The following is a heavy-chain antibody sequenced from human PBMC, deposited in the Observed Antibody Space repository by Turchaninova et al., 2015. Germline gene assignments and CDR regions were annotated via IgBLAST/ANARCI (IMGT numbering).Heavy chain of an antibody. CDR2: ISGSGGST. V-gene: IGHV3-23*01. CDR1: GFTFSAYG. CDR3: AKRGCSSSSCSSPKFYYYHYMDV. D-gene: IGHD2-2*01. Sequence: LRLSCAASGFTFSAYGMSWVRQAPGKGLEWGSAISGSGGSTYSAGYVKGRFTISRDNSKNTLFLQMNSLRAEDTAVYYCAKRGCSSSSCSSPKFYYYHYMDVWGKGTTFTVSS. J-gene: IGHJ6*03.